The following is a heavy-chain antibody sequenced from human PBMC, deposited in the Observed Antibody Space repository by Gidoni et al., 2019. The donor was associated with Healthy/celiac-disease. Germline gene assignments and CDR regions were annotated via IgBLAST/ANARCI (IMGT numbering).Heavy chain of an antibody. V-gene: IGHV4-59*08. J-gene: IGHJ4*02. CDR2: IYYSGST. Sequence: GSISSYYWSWIRQPPGKGLEWIGYIYYSGSTNYNPSLKSRVTISVDTSKNQFSLKLSSVTAADTAVYYCARLSPLDQWLPNCDYWGQGTLVTVSS. CDR3: ARLSPLDQWLPNCDY. D-gene: IGHD6-19*01. CDR1: GSISSYY.